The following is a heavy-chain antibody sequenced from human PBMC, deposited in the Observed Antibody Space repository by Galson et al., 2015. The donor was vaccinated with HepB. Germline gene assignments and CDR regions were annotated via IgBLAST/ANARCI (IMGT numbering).Heavy chain of an antibody. V-gene: IGHV3-30*04. CDR1: GFPFSNYA. J-gene: IGHJ1*01. CDR3: ATRSGASGWYSYFQH. Sequence: SLRLSCAASGFPFSNYAMHWVRQTPGKGLEWMTVILHDAHNRYYADSVKGRFTISRDISKNTVYLQMNSLRVEDTAVYYCATRSGASGWYSYFQHWGQGTLVTVSS. D-gene: IGHD6-19*01. CDR2: ILHDAHNR.